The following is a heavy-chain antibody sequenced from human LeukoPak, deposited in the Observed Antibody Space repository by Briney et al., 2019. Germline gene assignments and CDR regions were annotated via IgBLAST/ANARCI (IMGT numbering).Heavy chain of an antibody. Sequence: SETLSPTCTVSGGSISSYYWSWIRQPPGKGLEWIGYIYYSGSTNYNPSLKSRVTISVDTSKNQFSLKLSSVTAADTAVYYCARVRAIWDAFDIWGQGTMVTVSS. J-gene: IGHJ3*02. CDR2: IYYSGST. CDR1: GGSISSYY. V-gene: IGHV4-59*01. CDR3: ARVRAIWDAFDI. D-gene: IGHD3-3*01.